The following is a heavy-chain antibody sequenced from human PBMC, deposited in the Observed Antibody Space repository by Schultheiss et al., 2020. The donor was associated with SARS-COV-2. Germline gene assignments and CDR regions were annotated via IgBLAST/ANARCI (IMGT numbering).Heavy chain of an antibody. CDR2: INHSGST. D-gene: IGHD3-22*01. CDR1: GGSISGSGYY. J-gene: IGHJ4*02. CDR3: ARESGSSGTAW. V-gene: IGHV4-39*07. Sequence: SETLSLTCTVSGGSISGSGYYWSWIRQHPGKGLEWIGEINHSGSTNYNPSLKSRVTISVDTSKNQFSLKLSSVTAADTAVYYCARESGSSGTAWWGQGTLVTVSS.